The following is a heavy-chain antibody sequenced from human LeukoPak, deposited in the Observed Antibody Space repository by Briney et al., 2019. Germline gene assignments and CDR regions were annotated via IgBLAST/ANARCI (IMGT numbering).Heavy chain of an antibody. CDR3: AREGGFYRPLDY. V-gene: IGHV4-34*01. Sequence: SETLSLTCAVYGGSFSGYYWSWIRQPPGKGLEWIGEINHSGGTNYNPSLKSRVTISVDTSKNQFSLKLSSVTAADTAVYYCAREGGFYRPLDYSGQGTLVTVSS. CDR2: INHSGGT. CDR1: GGSFSGYY. D-gene: IGHD3-3*01. J-gene: IGHJ4*02.